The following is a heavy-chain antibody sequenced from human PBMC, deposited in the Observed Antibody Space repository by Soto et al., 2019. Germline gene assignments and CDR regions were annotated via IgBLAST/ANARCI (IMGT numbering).Heavy chain of an antibody. J-gene: IGHJ4*02. CDR3: ARVLRYFDAPKPAPRHFDY. V-gene: IGHV2-5*01. Sequence: QITLKESGPTLVKPTQTLTLTCTFSGFSLSTSGVGVGWIRQPPGKALEWLALIYWNDDKRYSPSLKSRLTITKDTSKNQVVLTMTNMDPVDTATYYCARVLRYFDAPKPAPRHFDYWGQGTLVTVSS. CDR2: IYWNDDK. D-gene: IGHD3-9*01. CDR1: GFSLSTSGVG.